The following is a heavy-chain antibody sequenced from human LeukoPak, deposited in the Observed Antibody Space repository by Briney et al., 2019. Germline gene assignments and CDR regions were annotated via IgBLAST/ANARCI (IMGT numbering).Heavy chain of an antibody. CDR3: VRDGTLYDSSGYYPDY. J-gene: IGHJ4*02. D-gene: IGHD3-22*01. CDR2: ISSSSSTI. V-gene: IGHV3-48*04. CDR1: GFTFSSYS. Sequence: PGGSLRLSCAASGFTFSSYSMNWVRQAPGKGLEWVSYISSSSSTIYYADSVKGRFTVSRDNAKNSLYLQMNTLRAEDTAVYYCVRDGTLYDSSGYYPDYWGQGTLVTVSS.